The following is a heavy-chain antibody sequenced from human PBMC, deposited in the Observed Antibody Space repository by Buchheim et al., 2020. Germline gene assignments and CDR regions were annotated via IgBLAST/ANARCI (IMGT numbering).Heavy chain of an antibody. Sequence: QVQLVESGGGVVQPGRSLRLSCAASGFTFSSYGMHWVRQAPGKGLEWVADISYDGSKKYYADSVKGRFTISRDNSKNTLYLQMNRLRAEDSAVYYSANAQPCFYVSCGYYFQTYPFGLWGQGT. CDR3: ANAQPCFYVSCGYYFQTYPFGL. CDR2: ISYDGSKK. J-gene: IGHJ3*01. CDR1: GFTFSSYG. D-gene: IGHD3-22*01. V-gene: IGHV3-30*18.